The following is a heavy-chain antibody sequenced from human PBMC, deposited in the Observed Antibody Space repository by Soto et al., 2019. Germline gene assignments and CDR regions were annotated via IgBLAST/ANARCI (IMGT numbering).Heavy chain of an antibody. CDR2: IIPIFGTA. V-gene: IGHV1-69*01. CDR1: GGTLSSYA. Sequence: GASVKVSCKASGGTLSSYAISWVRQAPGQGLEWMGGIIPIFGTANYAQKFQGRVTITADESTSTAYMELSSLRSEDTAVYYCARGDDSSAPTPSDAFDIWGQGTMVTVSS. D-gene: IGHD3-22*01. J-gene: IGHJ3*02. CDR3: ARGDDSSAPTPSDAFDI.